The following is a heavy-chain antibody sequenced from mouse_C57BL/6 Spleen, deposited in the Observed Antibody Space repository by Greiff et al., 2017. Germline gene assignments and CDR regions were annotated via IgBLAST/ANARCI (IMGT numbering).Heavy chain of an antibody. CDR3: ASYYYLVPYAMDY. Sequence: EVQLQQSGPELVKPGASVKISCKASGYSFTGYYMNWVKQSPEKSLEWIGEINPSTGGTTYNQKFKAKATLTVDKSSSTAYMQLKSLTSEDSAVYYCASYYYLVPYAMDYWGQGTSVTVSS. CDR1: GYSFTGYY. J-gene: IGHJ4*01. V-gene: IGHV1-42*01. D-gene: IGHD1-1*01. CDR2: INPSTGGT.